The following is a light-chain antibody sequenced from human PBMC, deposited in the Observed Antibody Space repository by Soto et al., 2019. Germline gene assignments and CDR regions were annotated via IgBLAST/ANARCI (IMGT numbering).Light chain of an antibody. CDR1: SSNIGGNS. V-gene: IGLV1-51*01. CDR2: DDN. J-gene: IGLJ1*01. Sequence: QSVLTQPPSVSGAPGQKVTISCPGSSSNIGGNSVSWYQQLPGTAPKLLIYDDNKRPSGIPDRFSGSKSGTSATLGITGFQTGDEADYYCGSWDSSLSAYVFGTGTKVTVL. CDR3: GSWDSSLSAYV.